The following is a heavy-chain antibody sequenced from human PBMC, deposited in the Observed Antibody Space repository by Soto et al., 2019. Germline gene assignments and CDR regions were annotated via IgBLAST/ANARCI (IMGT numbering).Heavy chain of an antibody. CDR2: ISWNSGSI. D-gene: IGHD6-13*01. CDR1: GFTFDDYA. CDR3: AKDTGGKFTQQLAFDY. V-gene: IGHV3-9*01. Sequence: EVQLVESGGGLVQPGRSLRLSCAASGFTFDDYAMHWVRQAPGKGLEWVSGISWNSGSIGYADSVKGRFTISRDNAKNSLYLQMNSLRAEDTALYYCAKDTGGKFTQQLAFDYWGQGTLVTVSS. J-gene: IGHJ4*02.